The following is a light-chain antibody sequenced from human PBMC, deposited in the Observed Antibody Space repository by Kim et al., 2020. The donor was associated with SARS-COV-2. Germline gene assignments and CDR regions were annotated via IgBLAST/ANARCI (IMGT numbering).Light chain of an antibody. CDR1: QSVSSY. J-gene: IGKJ4*01. CDR3: QHRSSWPLS. Sequence: EVVLTQSPATLPLSPGERATLSCRASQSVSSYLAWYQQKPGQAPRLLIYDASNRATGIPARFSGSGSGTDFTLTISSLEPEDFAVYYCQHRSSWPLSFGGGTKLEI. CDR2: DAS. V-gene: IGKV3-11*01.